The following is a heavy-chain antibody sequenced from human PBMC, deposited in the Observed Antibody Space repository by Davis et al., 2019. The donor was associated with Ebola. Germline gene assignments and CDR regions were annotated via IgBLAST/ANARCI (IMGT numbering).Heavy chain of an antibody. V-gene: IGHV1-69*13. CDR1: GYTLTELS. CDR3: ASPMVRGPLDV. J-gene: IGHJ6*04. Sequence: SVKVSCKVSGYTLTELSMHWVRQAPGKGLEWMGGIIPIFGTANYAQKFQGRVTITADESTSTAYMELSSLRSEDTAVYYCASPMVRGPLDVWGKGTTVTVSS. CDR2: IIPIFGTA. D-gene: IGHD3-10*01.